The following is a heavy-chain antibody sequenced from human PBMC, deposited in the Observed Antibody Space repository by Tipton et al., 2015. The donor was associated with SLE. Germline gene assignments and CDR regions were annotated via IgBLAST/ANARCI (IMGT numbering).Heavy chain of an antibody. Sequence: TLSLTCTVSGGSIISGDYYWSWIRQPAGKGLEWIGRIYSTGATNYNPSLKSQVTISVDTSKNQFSLKLTSVTAADTAVYYCARDFRTFGTWFDPWGQGLLVSVSS. CDR3: ARDFRTFGTWFDP. D-gene: IGHD3-16*01. CDR1: GGSIISGDYY. J-gene: IGHJ5*02. V-gene: IGHV4-61*02. CDR2: IYSTGAT.